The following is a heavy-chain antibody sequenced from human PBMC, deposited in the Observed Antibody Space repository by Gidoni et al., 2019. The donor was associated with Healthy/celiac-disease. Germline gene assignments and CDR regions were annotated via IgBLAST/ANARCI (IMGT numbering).Heavy chain of an antibody. CDR1: GFTFSRYG. Sequence: EVQLVESGGGLVQPGGSLRLSCAASGFTFSRYGLSWVRQAPGKGLEWVANIKQEGSEKYYVDSVKGRFTISRDNAKNSLYLQMNSLRAEDTAVYYCARDSGWELLGDAFDIWGQGTMVTVSS. V-gene: IGHV3-7*01. D-gene: IGHD1-26*01. CDR3: ARDSGWELLGDAFDI. J-gene: IGHJ3*02. CDR2: IKQEGSEK.